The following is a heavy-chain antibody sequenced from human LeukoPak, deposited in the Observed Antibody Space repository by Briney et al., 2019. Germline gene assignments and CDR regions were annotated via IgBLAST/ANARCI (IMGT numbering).Heavy chain of an antibody. CDR3: ARVSLDYGDALDI. CDR2: IYYSGST. J-gene: IGHJ3*02. D-gene: IGHD4-17*01. V-gene: IGHV4-59*13. CDR1: GGSISTYY. Sequence: SETLSLTCTVFGGSISTYYWSWIRQPPGKGLEWIGYIYYSGSTNYNPSLKSRVTISVDTSKNQFSLKVSSVTAADMGVYYCARVSLDYGDALDIWGQGTMVTVSS.